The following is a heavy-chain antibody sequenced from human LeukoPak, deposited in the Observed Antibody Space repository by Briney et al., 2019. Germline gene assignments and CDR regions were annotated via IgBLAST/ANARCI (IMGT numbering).Heavy chain of an antibody. V-gene: IGHV4-30-2*01. Sequence: SQTLSLTCAVSGASISSGVYSWSWIRQPPGKGLEWIGYIYHTGSIANNPSLRSRLTISVDTSKNQFSLKLSSVTAADTAVYYCARGPYCTNTNCHTAFDYWGQGALVTVSS. CDR2: IYHTGSI. CDR3: ARGPYCTNTNCHTAFDY. J-gene: IGHJ4*02. CDR1: GASISSGVYS. D-gene: IGHD2-2*02.